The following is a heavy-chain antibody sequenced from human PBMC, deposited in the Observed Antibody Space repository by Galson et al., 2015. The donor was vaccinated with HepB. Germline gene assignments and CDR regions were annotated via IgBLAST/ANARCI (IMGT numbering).Heavy chain of an antibody. CDR3: ARDQGHFGELSWGNFQH. V-gene: IGHV1-18*01. CDR2: ISAYNGNT. J-gene: IGHJ1*01. Sequence: SVKVSCKASGYTFTSYAMHWVRQAPGQRLEWMGWISAYNGNTNYAQKLQGRVTMTTDTSTSTAYMELRSLRSDDTAVYYCARDQGHFGELSWGNFQHWGQGTLVTVSS. D-gene: IGHD3-16*02. CDR1: GYTFTSYA.